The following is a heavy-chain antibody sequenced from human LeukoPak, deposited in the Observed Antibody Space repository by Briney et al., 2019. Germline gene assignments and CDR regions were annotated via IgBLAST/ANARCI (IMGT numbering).Heavy chain of an antibody. D-gene: IGHD2-15*01. J-gene: IGHJ3*02. CDR3: AKGGGYCSGSSCFARVLVAFDI. CDR2: ISGSGGST. Sequence: GGSLRLSCAASGFTFSSYAMSWVRQAPGKGLEWVSAISGSGGSTYYADSVKGRFTISRDNSKNTLYLQMNSLRAEDTAVYYWAKGGGYCSGSSCFARVLVAFDIWGQGTMVTVSS. CDR1: GFTFSSYA. V-gene: IGHV3-23*01.